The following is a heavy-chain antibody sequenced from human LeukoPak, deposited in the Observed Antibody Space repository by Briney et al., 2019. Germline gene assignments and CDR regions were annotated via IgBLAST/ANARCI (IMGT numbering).Heavy chain of an antibody. Sequence: IPSETLSLTCTVSGGSISSSSYYWGWIRQPPGKGLEWIGSIYYSGSTYYNPSLKSRVTILVDTSKNQFSLKLSSVTAADTAVYYCARGGSYHLPGDSWGQGTLVTVSS. V-gene: IGHV4-39*07. J-gene: IGHJ5*02. D-gene: IGHD1-26*01. CDR3: ARGGSYHLPGDS. CDR1: GGSISSSSYY. CDR2: IYYSGST.